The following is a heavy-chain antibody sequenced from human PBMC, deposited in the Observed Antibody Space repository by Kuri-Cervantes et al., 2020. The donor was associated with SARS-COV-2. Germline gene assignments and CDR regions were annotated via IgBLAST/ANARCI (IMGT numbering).Heavy chain of an antibody. V-gene: IGHV1-3*02. J-gene: IGHJ3*02. Sequence: ASVKVSCKASGYTFTSYAMHWVRQAPGQRLEWMGWSNAGNGNTKYSQEFQGRVTITRDTSASTAYMELSSLRSEDMAVYYCARSRKTLSGYRYGPPDPFDIWGQGTEVTVSS. CDR1: GYTFTSYA. D-gene: IGHD3-3*01. CDR2: SNAGNGNT. CDR3: ARSRKTLSGYRYGPPDPFDI.